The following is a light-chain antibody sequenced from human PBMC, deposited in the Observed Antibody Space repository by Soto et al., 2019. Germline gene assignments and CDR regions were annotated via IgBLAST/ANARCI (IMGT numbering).Light chain of an antibody. Sequence: EIVMTQSPATLSVSPGERATLSCRASQSVSSSLAWYQQTPGQAPRLLIYGASTRATGIPARFSGSGSGTESLLTTSSLRSEDLAVYYCKHYKDWRRLGQGTKVEIK. V-gene: IGKV3-15*01. CDR3: KHYKDWRR. J-gene: IGKJ1*01. CDR1: QSVSSS. CDR2: GAS.